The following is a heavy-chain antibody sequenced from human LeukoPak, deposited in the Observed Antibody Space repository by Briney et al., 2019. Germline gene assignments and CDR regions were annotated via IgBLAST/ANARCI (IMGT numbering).Heavy chain of an antibody. D-gene: IGHD6-19*01. V-gene: IGHV4-34*01. Sequence: SETLSLTCAVYGGSFSGYYWSWIRQPPGKGLEWIGEINHSGSTNYNPSLKSRVTISVDTSKNQFSLKLSSVTAADTDVYYCARDRGGLDLGIAVAGTGGWFDPWGQGTMVTVSS. CDR1: GGSFSGYY. J-gene: IGHJ5*02. CDR2: INHSGST. CDR3: ARDRGGLDLGIAVAGTGGWFDP.